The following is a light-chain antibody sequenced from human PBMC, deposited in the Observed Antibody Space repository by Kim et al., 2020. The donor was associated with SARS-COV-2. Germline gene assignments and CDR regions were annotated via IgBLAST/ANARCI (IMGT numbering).Light chain of an antibody. CDR3: QQYGSSLPWT. CDR1: QCVSNRF. V-gene: IGKV3-20*01. J-gene: IGKJ2*02. CDR2: GAS. Sequence: SPGKICTPSCRASQCVSNRFLACYQQKPGQAPRLLIYGASSRATGIPDRFSGSGSGTDFTLTISRLEPEDFAVYYCQQYGSSLPWTFGQGTKLEI.